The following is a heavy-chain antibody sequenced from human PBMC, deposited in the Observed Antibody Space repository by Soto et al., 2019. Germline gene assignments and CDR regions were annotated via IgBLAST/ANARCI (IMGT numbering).Heavy chain of an antibody. CDR3: ARDGGYSYGWDDAFDI. V-gene: IGHV1-3*01. J-gene: IGHJ3*02. D-gene: IGHD5-18*01. Sequence: GASVKVSCKASGYTFTSYAMHWVRQAPGQRLEWMGWINAGNGNTKYSQKFQGRVTITRDTSASTAYMELSSLRSDDTAVYYCARDGGYSYGWDDAFDIWGQGTMVTVSS. CDR2: INAGNGNT. CDR1: GYTFTSYA.